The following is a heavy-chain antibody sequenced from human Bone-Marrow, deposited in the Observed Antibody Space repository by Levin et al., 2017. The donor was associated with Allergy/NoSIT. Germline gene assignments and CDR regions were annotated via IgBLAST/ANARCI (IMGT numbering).Heavy chain of an antibody. D-gene: IGHD5-18*01. CDR3: ARGEGYKYGDN. CDR1: GYSFTSYW. V-gene: IGHV5-51*01. J-gene: IGHJ1*01. Sequence: GESLKISCKGSGYSFTSYWIGWVRHIPVKGLEWMGIIYPGDSDTKYNPSFQGQVTISVDKSITTAYLQWSSLQASDSAIYYCARGEGYKYGDNWGQGTLVTVSS. CDR2: IYPGDSDT.